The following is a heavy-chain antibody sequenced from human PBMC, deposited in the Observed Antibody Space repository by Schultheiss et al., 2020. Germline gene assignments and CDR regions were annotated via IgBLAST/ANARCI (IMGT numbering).Heavy chain of an antibody. J-gene: IGHJ6*02. CDR3: AAYSSRYYYYGMDV. CDR1: GYTFTGYH. V-gene: IGHV1-2*02. CDR2: INPNSGGT. Sequence: ASVKVSCKASGYTFTGYHMHWVRQAPGQGLEWMGWINPNSGGTNYAQKFQGRVTMTRDTSISTAYMELSRLRSDDTAVYYCAAYSSRYYYYGMDVWGQGTTVTVSS. D-gene: IGHD6-13*01.